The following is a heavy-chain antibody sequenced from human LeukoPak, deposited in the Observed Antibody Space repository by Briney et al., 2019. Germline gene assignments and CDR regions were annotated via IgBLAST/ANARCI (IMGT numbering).Heavy chain of an antibody. CDR1: GGSISSSSYY. CDR2: IYYSGST. Sequence: PSETLSLTCTVSGGSISSSSYYWGWIRQPPGKGLEWIGSIYYSGSTYYNPSLKSRVTISVDTSKNRFSLKLSPVTAADTPVYYCAXXXXSPEXGAFDIWGQGTMVTVSS. CDR3: AXXXXSPEXGAFDI. J-gene: IGHJ3*02. V-gene: IGHV4-39*01.